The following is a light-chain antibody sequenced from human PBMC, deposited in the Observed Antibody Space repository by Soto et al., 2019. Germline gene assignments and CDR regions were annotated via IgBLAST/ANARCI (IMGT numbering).Light chain of an antibody. CDR1: QSVSSN. CDR2: GAS. J-gene: IGKJ4*01. CDR3: QQTKSFPLT. V-gene: IGKV3-15*01. Sequence: EIVLTQSPGTLSLSPGERATLSCRASQSVSSNLAWYQQKPGQAPRLLIYGASTRATGIPARFSGSGSGTEFTLTISSLQSEDFATYYCQQTKSFPLTFGGGTKVDIK.